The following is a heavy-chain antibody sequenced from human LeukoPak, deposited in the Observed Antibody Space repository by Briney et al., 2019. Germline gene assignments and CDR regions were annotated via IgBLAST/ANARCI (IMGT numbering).Heavy chain of an antibody. D-gene: IGHD6-19*01. Sequence: SETLSLTCAVYGGSFSGYYWSWIRQPPEKGLEWIGEINHSGSTNYNPSLKSRVTISVDTSKNQFSLKLSSVTAADTAVYYCTRSHTIAVAGTGWFDPWGQGTLVTVSS. V-gene: IGHV4-34*01. CDR1: GGSFSGYY. J-gene: IGHJ5*02. CDR2: INHSGST. CDR3: TRSHTIAVAGTGWFDP.